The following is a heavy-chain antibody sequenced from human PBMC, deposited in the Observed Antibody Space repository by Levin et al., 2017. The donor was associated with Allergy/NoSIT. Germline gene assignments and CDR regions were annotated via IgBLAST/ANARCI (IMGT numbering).Heavy chain of an antibody. D-gene: IGHD5-18*01. V-gene: IGHV5-51*01. J-gene: IGHJ3*02. Sequence: GESLKISCKGSGYSFTSYWIGWVRQMPGKGLEWMGIIYPGDSDTRYSPSFQGQVTISADKSISTAYLQWSSLKASDTAMYYCARQGYRYGYDDRDDAFDIWGQGTMVTVSS. CDR2: IYPGDSDT. CDR1: GYSFTSYW. CDR3: ARQGYRYGYDDRDDAFDI.